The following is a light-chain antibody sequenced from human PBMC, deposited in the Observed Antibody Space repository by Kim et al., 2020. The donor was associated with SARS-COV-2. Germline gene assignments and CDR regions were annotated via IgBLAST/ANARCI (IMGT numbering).Light chain of an antibody. CDR3: QQRSNWPLT. CDR1: QRVSSY. Sequence: LSPGESATLLCRASQRVSSYLAWYQQRPAQAPRLLIYDASNRATGIPARFSGSGSGTDFTLTISSLEPEDFAIYYCQQRSNWPLTFGGGTKVDIK. V-gene: IGKV3-11*01. CDR2: DAS. J-gene: IGKJ4*01.